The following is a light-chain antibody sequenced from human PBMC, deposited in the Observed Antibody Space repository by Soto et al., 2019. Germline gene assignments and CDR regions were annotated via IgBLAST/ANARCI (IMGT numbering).Light chain of an antibody. J-gene: IGKJ4*01. CDR2: WAS. V-gene: IGKV4-1*01. CDR1: QSVLYSSNNKNY. CDR3: QQYYSTPLT. Sequence: DIVMTQSPDSLAVSLGERATINCKSSQSVLYSSNNKNYLAWYQQKPGQPPKLLIYWASTRESGVPDRFNGTGSGPDFSLTISSLQAEDVAVYYCQQYYSTPLTFGGGTKVVI.